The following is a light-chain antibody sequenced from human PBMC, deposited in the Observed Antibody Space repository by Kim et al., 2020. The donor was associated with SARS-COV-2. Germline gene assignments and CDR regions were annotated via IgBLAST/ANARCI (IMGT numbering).Light chain of an antibody. J-gene: IGKJ3*01. CDR1: QGISNY. Sequence: ASVGDRVTFTCRASQGISNYVAWYQQKPGKVPKLLIYAASTLQSGVPSRFSGSGSGTDFTLTISSLQPEDVAAYYCQEYNSAPFTFGPGTKVDIK. CDR3: QEYNSAPFT. V-gene: IGKV1-27*01. CDR2: AAS.